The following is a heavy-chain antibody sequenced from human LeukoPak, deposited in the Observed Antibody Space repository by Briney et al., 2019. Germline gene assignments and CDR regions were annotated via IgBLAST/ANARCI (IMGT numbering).Heavy chain of an antibody. CDR2: IYYSGST. CDR3: ARFGRIVVVTAIRPDAFDI. V-gene: IGHV4-39*07. CDR1: GGSISSSSYY. J-gene: IGHJ3*02. Sequence: PSETLSLTCTVSGGSISSSSYYWGWIRQPPGKGLEWIGSIYYSGSTYYNPSLKSRVTISVDTSKNQFSLKLSSVTAADTAVYYCARFGRIVVVTAIRPDAFDIWGQGTMVTVSS. D-gene: IGHD2-21*02.